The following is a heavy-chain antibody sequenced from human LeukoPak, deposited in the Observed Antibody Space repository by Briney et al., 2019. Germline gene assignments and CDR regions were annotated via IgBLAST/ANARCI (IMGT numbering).Heavy chain of an antibody. V-gene: IGHV3-30*02. D-gene: IGHD4-11*01. Sequence: GGSLRLSCAASGFTFSSDAMHWVRQAPGKGLEWVAIILSDGSKTYYPDSVKGRFTTSRDNSKNSVYLQMSSLRAEDTAIYYCAILQGTFDYWGQGTRVAVSS. CDR1: GFTFSSDA. J-gene: IGHJ4*02. CDR2: ILSDGSKT. CDR3: AILQGTFDY.